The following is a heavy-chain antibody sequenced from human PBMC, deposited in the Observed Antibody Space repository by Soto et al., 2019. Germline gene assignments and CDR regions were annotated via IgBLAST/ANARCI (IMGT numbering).Heavy chain of an antibody. D-gene: IGHD2-15*01. CDR3: AKGDCSGGRCYRGFDY. Sequence: VGSLRLSCAASGFTFSSYAMSWVRQAPGKGLEWVSGVSASGSITSYADSAKGRFTISRDNAKNTVFLQMSSLRAEDTAVYFCAKGDCSGGRCYRGFDYWGQGTLVTVSS. CDR2: VSASGSIT. J-gene: IGHJ4*02. V-gene: IGHV3-23*01. CDR1: GFTFSSYA.